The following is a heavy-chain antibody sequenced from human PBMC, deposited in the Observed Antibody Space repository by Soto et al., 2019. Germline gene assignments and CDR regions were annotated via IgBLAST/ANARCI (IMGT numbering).Heavy chain of an antibody. Sequence: SETLSLTCTVSGDSISNYYRNWIRQRAGKGLEWIGRIYTSGKTDYNPSLKSRVSMSVDTSKKQFSLRLSSVTAADTAVYYCATGHYYDNWFDPWGPGILVTVSS. CDR1: GDSISNYY. CDR2: IYTSGKT. D-gene: IGHD3-3*01. V-gene: IGHV4-4*07. CDR3: ATGHYYDNWFDP. J-gene: IGHJ5*02.